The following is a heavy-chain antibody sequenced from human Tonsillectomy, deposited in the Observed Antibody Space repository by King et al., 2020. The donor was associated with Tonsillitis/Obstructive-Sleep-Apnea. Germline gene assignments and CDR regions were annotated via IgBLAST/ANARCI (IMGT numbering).Heavy chain of an antibody. J-gene: IGHJ4*02. CDR3: ARDPYYDILTGPGESLDY. Sequence: HVQLQQWGAGLLKPSETLSLTCAVYGGSFSGYYWSWIRQPPGKGLEWIGEINHSGSTNYNPSLKSRVTISVDTSKNQFSLKLSSVTAADTAVYYCARDPYYDILTGPGESLDYWGQGTLVTVSS. CDR2: INHSGST. V-gene: IGHV4-34*01. D-gene: IGHD3-9*01. CDR1: GGSFSGYY.